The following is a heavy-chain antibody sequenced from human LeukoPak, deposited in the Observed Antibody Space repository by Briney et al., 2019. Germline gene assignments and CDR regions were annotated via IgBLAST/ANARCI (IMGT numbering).Heavy chain of an antibody. V-gene: IGHV1-8*01. Sequence: ASVKVSCKASGYTFTSYDINWVRQATGQGLEWMGWMNPNSGNTGYAQKFQGRVTMTRNTSISTAYMELSSLRSEDTAVYYCARALDIRIYYFDYWGQGTLVTVSS. CDR2: MNPNSGNT. CDR3: ARALDIRIYYFDY. CDR1: GYTFTSYD. D-gene: IGHD3-16*02. J-gene: IGHJ4*02.